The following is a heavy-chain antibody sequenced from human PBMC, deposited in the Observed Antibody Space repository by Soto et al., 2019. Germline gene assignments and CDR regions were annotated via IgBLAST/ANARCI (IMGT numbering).Heavy chain of an antibody. D-gene: IGHD3-22*01. CDR2: IYHTGSA. Sequence: QVQLQESGSGLVKPSETLSLTCSVSGDSITSGGYSWSWIRQPPRRGLEWIGYIYHTGSASYSPSLKGRVTISVDKSKNHFALILNSVTAADTAIYYCARAHYGPSGYYFDSWGQVSLFTVSS. CDR1: GDSITSGGYS. CDR3: ARAHYGPSGYYFDS. J-gene: IGHJ4*02. V-gene: IGHV4-30-2*01.